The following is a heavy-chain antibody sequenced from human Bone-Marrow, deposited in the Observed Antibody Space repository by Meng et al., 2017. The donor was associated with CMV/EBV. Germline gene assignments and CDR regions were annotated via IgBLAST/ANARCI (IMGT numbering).Heavy chain of an antibody. CDR3: ARDRGDGYNSKRYYYYGMDV. CDR1: GGTFSSYA. D-gene: IGHD5-24*01. J-gene: IGHJ6*02. CDR2: IIPIFGTA. Sequence: SVKVSCKASGGTFSSYAISWVRQAPGQGLEWMGGIIPIFGTANYAQKFQGRVTITTDESTSTAYMELSRLRSDDTAVYYCARDRGDGYNSKRYYYYGMDVWGQGTTVTVSS. V-gene: IGHV1-69*05.